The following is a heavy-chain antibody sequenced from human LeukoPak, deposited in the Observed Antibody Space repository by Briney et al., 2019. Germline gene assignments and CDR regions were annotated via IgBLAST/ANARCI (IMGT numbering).Heavy chain of an antibody. CDR3: ARRYPLSTTAAGTYFQH. D-gene: IGHD6-13*01. V-gene: IGHV1-2*02. CDR2: IDPNSGGT. CDR1: GYTFSGYY. J-gene: IGHJ1*01. Sequence: GASVKVSCKASGYTFSGYYMHWVRQAPGQGLEWMGWIDPNSGGTNYAQKFQGRVTMTRDTSISTAYMELSRLRSDDTAVYYCARRYPLSTTAAGTYFQHWGQGTLVTVSS.